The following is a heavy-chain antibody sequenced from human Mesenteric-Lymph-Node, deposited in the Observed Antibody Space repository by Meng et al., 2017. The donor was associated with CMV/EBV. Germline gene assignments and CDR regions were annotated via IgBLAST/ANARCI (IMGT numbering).Heavy chain of an antibody. CDR1: GYTFTSYG. D-gene: IGHD1-26*01. V-gene: IGHV1-18*01. CDR3: ARHIGGDGQRDYGMDV. CDR2: ISAYNGNT. J-gene: IGHJ6*02. Sequence: ASVKVSCKASGYTFTSYGISWVRQAPGQGLEWMGWISAYNGNTNYAQKFQGRVTITTDDSRTTAYMELSSLRSEDTAVYYCARHIGGDGQRDYGMDVWGQGTTVTVSS.